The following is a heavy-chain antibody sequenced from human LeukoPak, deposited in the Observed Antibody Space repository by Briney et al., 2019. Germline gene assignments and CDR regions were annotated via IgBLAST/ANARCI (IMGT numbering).Heavy chain of an antibody. D-gene: IGHD3-22*01. CDR3: AKGNYDSSGPVYFDY. CDR1: GFTFSSYE. V-gene: IGHV3-48*03. CDR2: ISRDSSNI. J-gene: IGHJ4*02. Sequence: GGSLRLSCAASGFTFSSYEMNWVRQAPGKGLEWVSYISRDSSNIYYVDSVKGRFTISRDNGKNSVFLQMNSLRAEDTAVYYCAKGNYDSSGPVYFDYWGQGTLVTVSS.